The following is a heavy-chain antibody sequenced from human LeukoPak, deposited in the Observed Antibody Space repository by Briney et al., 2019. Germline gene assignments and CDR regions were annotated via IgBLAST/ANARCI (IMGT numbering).Heavy chain of an antibody. D-gene: IGHD1-26*01. CDR2: FDAEDGET. V-gene: IGHV1-24*01. Sequence: ASVKVSCKVSGYTLTELSMHSVRQAPGKGREWMGGFDAEDGETIYAQKFQGRVTMTEDTSTDTAYMELSSLRSEDTAVYYCATVSLWVGSAFDIWGQGTMVTVSS. CDR3: ATVSLWVGSAFDI. CDR1: GYTLTELS. J-gene: IGHJ3*02.